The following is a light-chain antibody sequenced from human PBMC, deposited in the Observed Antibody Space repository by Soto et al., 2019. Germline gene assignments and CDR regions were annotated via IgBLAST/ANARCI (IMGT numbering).Light chain of an antibody. CDR2: GTS. V-gene: IGKV3-15*01. CDR1: ESVTGN. Sequence: EVVMTQSPATLSVSPGGTATLTCRASESVTGNLAWYQQKPGQAPRLLLHGTSTRATGIPARFSGSRSGTGFTLTISSLQSEHSAVYYCQQHNKWPHTFGQGTKLETK. J-gene: IGKJ2*01. CDR3: QQHNKWPHT.